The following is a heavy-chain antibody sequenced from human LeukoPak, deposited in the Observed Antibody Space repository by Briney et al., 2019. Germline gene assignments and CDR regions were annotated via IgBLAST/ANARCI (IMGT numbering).Heavy chain of an antibody. CDR2: ISAYNGNT. CDR3: ARVYDFWSGYGGYFDY. CDR1: DYTFTSYG. J-gene: IGHJ4*02. Sequence: ASVKVSCKTSDYTFTSYGISWVRQAPGQGLEWMGWISAYNGNTNYAQKLQGRVTMTTDTSTSTAYMELRSLRSDDTAVYYCARVYDFWSGYGGYFDYWGQGTLVTVSS. V-gene: IGHV1-18*01. D-gene: IGHD3-3*01.